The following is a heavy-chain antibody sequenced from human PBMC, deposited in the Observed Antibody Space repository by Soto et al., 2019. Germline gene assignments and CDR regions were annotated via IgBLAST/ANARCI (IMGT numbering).Heavy chain of an antibody. CDR2: IYYGGST. D-gene: IGHD6-13*01. CDR3: AKGGVAFIAAAGGHWFDP. Sequence: PSETLSLTCTVSGDSISTDYWSWIRQSPGKGLEWIGFIYYGGSTNYNPSPKSRVTISVDTSKNQFSLKLSSVTAADTAVYYCAKGGVAFIAAAGGHWFDPWGQGTLVTVSS. V-gene: IGHV4-59*12. J-gene: IGHJ5*02. CDR1: GDSISTDY.